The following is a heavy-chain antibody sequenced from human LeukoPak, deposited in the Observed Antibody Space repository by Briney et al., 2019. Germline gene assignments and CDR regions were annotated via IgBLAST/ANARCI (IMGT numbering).Heavy chain of an antibody. CDR1: GFTFSDYY. Sequence: GGSLRLSCAASGFTFSDYYMSWIRQAPGKGLEWVSYISSSGSTIYYADSVKGRFTISRDNSKNTLYLQMNSLRAEDTAVYYCAKDGGSLQSPLIDYWGQGTLVTVSS. CDR2: ISSSGSTI. J-gene: IGHJ4*02. D-gene: IGHD4-23*01. V-gene: IGHV3-11*04. CDR3: AKDGGSLQSPLIDY.